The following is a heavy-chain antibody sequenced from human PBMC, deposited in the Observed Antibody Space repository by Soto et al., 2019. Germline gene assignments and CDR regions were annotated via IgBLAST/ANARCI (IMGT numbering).Heavy chain of an antibody. V-gene: IGHV1-2*04. Sequence: GASVKVSCKTSGYSFTDYKIHWVRQAPGQGLEWMGWVDPNGGGSNSAQKFQGSVTMTWDTSITTAYLDLTRLTTNDTATYFCAAWVDYGDFEGFDPWGQGTLVTVSS. CDR1: GYSFTDYK. J-gene: IGHJ5*02. D-gene: IGHD4-17*01. CDR2: VDPNGGGS. CDR3: AAWVDYGDFEGFDP.